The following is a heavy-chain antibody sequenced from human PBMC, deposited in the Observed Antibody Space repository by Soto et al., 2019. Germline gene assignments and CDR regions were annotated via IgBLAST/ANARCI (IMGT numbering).Heavy chain of an antibody. CDR1: GGTFSSYA. CDR3: ARSRSRSRHSGSYHHVYYYGMDV. V-gene: IGHV1-69*06. Sequence: GASVKVSCKASGGTFSSYAISWVRQAPGQGLEWMGGIIPIFGTANYAQKFQGRVTITADKSTSTAYMELSSLRSEDTAVYYCARSRSRSRHSGSYHHVYYYGMDVWGQGTTVTVSS. J-gene: IGHJ6*02. D-gene: IGHD3-10*01. CDR2: IIPIFGTA.